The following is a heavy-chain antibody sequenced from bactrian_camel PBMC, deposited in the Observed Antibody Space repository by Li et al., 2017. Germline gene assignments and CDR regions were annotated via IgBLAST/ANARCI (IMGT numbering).Heavy chain of an antibody. CDR2: MYIGGSSI. CDR1: GDPYSSNC. J-gene: IGHJ7*01. D-gene: IGHD1*01. V-gene: IGHV3S54*01. Sequence: HVQLVESGGASVQAGKSLTLSCKITGDPYSSNCRAWFRQAPGKEREGVAAMYIGGSSIFYVDSVKGRFTISQDNANGTLYLQMDSLRPEDTAMYYCASGPWGYCTRTKWEGGMNNWGKGTQVTVS.